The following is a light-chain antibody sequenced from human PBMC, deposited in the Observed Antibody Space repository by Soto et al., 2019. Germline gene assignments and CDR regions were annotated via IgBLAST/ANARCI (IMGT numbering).Light chain of an antibody. V-gene: IGKV1-39*01. CDR3: QQSSTTVYT. CDR1: QRIGTY. J-gene: IGKJ2*01. Sequence: DIQMTQSPSSLSASVGDRVTVSCRASQRIGTYLNWYQQRPGKAPTLLIYHVSTLQPGVPSRSSGSGSGTDFTLSISGLQPEDFATYYCQQSSTTVYTFGQGTKLEIK. CDR2: HVS.